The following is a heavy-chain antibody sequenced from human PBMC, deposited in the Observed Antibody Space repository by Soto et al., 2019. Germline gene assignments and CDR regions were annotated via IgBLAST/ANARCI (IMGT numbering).Heavy chain of an antibody. CDR2: ITGGGHRT. CDR1: GFTFSGYA. J-gene: IGHJ4*02. Sequence: EVQLLESGGGLVQPGGSLRLSCTASGFTFSGYAMSWVRQSPGKELEWVAAITGGGHRTYYADSVEGRFTISRDNSKNTLFLQMNSLRTEDTAICHCAKRDYYDSATFSPLFESWGQGVLVTVSS. V-gene: IGHV3-23*01. CDR3: AKRDYYDSATFSPLFES. D-gene: IGHD3-22*01.